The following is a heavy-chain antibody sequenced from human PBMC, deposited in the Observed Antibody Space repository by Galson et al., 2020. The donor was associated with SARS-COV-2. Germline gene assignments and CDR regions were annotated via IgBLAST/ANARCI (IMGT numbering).Heavy chain of an antibody. CDR1: PGSLTGYV. D-gene: IGHD3-10*02. CDR3: ARGVRGYYDFDYMHV. V-gene: IGHV4-34*01. Sequence: SETLSLTCDVSPGSLTGYVWNWIRQPPGKGLEWVGEIYYDGISHDGSANYNPSLESRVSISLDTSKRQFSLKLHSVTAADTAVYFCARGVRGYYDFDYMHVWGKGTTVTVSS. CDR2: IYYDGISHDGSA. J-gene: IGHJ6*03.